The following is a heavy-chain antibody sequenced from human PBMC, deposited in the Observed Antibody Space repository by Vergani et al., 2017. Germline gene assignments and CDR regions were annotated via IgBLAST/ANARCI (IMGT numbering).Heavy chain of an antibody. D-gene: IGHD2-15*01. CDR3: ARRSGGYYSGGKVHPLRTAFDV. Sequence: QVQLQASGPGRVKPSQTLSLTCTMSGGSISAGYYFWSWIRQPAGKGLEWLGHISASGNASHSPSLKTRVSMSWDTSKNQFSLTVTSVTAADTAIYFCARRSGGYYSGGKVHPLRTAFDVWGHGTVVTVSS. V-gene: IGHV4-61*02. CDR1: GGSISAGYYF. J-gene: IGHJ3*01. CDR2: ISASGNA.